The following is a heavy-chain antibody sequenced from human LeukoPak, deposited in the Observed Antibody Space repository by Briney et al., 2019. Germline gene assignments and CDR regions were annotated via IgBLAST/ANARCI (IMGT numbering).Heavy chain of an antibody. D-gene: IGHD2-15*01. J-gene: IGHJ6*03. CDR3: ARRGSGPNPYYYYYYMDV. V-gene: IGHV3-20*04. CDR2: INWNGGST. Sequence: GGSLRLSCAASGFTFDDYGMSWVRQAPGKGLEWVSGINWNGGSTGYADSVKGRFTISRDNAKNSLYLQMNSLRAEDTALYYCARRGSGPNPYYYYYYMDVWGKGTTVTVSS. CDR1: GFTFDDYG.